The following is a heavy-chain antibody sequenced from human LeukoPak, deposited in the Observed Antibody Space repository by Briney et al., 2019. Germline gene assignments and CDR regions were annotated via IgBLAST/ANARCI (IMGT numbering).Heavy chain of an antibody. V-gene: IGHV1-46*01. CDR1: GYIFTSYG. J-gene: IGHJ3*02. CDR3: ARVRDGYNDAYDI. D-gene: IGHD5-24*01. CDR2: INPSGGST. Sequence: GASVKVSCKASGYIFTSYGISWVRQAPGQGLEWMGIINPSGGSTNYAQNFQARVTMTRDTSTSTVYMELSSLRSEDTAVYYCARVRDGYNDAYDIWGQGTMVTVPS.